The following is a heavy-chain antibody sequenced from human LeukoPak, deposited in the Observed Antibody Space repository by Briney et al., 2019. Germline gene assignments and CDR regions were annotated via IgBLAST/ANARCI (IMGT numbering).Heavy chain of an antibody. CDR1: GFTFSSYG. D-gene: IGHD3-3*01. V-gene: IGHV3-33*01. CDR2: IWYDGSNK. Sequence: TGGSLRLSCAASGFTFSSYGMHWVRQAPGKGLEWVAVIWYDGSNKYYADSVKGRFTIPRDNSKNTLYLQMNSLRAEDTAVYYCARDEKYYDFWSGYARNYYYYGMDVWGQGTTVTVSS. CDR3: ARDEKYYDFWSGYARNYYYYGMDV. J-gene: IGHJ6*02.